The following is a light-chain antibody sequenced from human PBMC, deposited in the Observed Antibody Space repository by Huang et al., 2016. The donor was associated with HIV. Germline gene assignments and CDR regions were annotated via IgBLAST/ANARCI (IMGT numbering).Light chain of an antibody. CDR2: WAT. CDR3: LQYYSVPQT. Sequence: DIVMTQSPDSLAVSPGERATINCKSSQNVLYCLNKNNYLAWFQQKPGRPPKLLIYWATTRESGGPDRFSGSGSGTDFTLTINNLQAEDVAVYFCLQYYSVPQTFGHGTKVEIK. CDR1: QNVLYCLNKNNY. J-gene: IGKJ1*01. V-gene: IGKV4-1*01.